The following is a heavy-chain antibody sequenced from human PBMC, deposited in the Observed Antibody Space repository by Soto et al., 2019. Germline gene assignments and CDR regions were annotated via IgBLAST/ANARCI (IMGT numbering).Heavy chain of an antibody. CDR2: INQSGST. Sequence: PSETLSPGCAVYVGSFSGYYWSWIRQPPGKGLEWIGEINQSGSTNYNPSLKSRVTISVDTSKNQFSLKLSSVTAADTAVYYCARGSRQQLVRRDWFDPWGQGTLVTVSS. CDR1: VGSFSGYY. J-gene: IGHJ5*02. D-gene: IGHD6-13*01. CDR3: ARGSRQQLVRRDWFDP. V-gene: IGHV4-34*01.